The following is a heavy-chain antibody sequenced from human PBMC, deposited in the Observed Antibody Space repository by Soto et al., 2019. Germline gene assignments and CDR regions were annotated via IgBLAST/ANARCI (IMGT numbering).Heavy chain of an antibody. CDR3: ARVERGITIFGVVIPPFDY. J-gene: IGHJ4*02. CDR2: ISSSGSTI. Sequence: GGSLRLCCAASGFTFSDYYMSWIRQAPGKGLEWVSYISSSGSTIYYADSVKGRFTISRDNAKNSLYLQMNSLRAEDTAVYYCARVERGITIFGVVIPPFDYWGQGTLVTVSS. V-gene: IGHV3-11*01. CDR1: GFTFSDYY. D-gene: IGHD3-3*01.